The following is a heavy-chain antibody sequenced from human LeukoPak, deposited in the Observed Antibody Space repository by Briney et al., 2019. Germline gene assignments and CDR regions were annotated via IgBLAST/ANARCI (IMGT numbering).Heavy chain of an antibody. CDR1: GFTFSSYA. Sequence: GRSLRLSCAASGFTFSSYAMRWVRQAPGKGLEWVAVISYDGSNKYYADSVKGRFTISRDNSKNTLYLQMNSLRAEDTAVYYCARDFETVAGTRYFDYWGQGTLVTVSS. CDR2: ISYDGSNK. CDR3: ARDFETVAGTRYFDY. J-gene: IGHJ4*02. V-gene: IGHV3-30-3*01. D-gene: IGHD6-19*01.